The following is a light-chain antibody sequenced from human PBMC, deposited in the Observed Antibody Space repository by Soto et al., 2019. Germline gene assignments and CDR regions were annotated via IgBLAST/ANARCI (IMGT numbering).Light chain of an antibody. CDR3: QQRHNWPIT. CDR2: DTS. Sequence: EIVLTQSPATLSLSPGERATLSCRTSQTIRGLLNFYQQRPGQAPRLLIYDTSNMTTDIPARFSGSGSGTDFILTISSLDTEDFGVYFCQQRHNWPITFGQGTRLDIK. CDR1: QTIRGL. J-gene: IGKJ5*01. V-gene: IGKV3-11*01.